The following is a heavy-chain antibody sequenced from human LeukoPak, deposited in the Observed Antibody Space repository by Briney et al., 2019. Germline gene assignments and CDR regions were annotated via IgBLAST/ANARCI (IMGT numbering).Heavy chain of an antibody. D-gene: IGHD6-19*01. V-gene: IGHV3-30*18. J-gene: IGHJ4*02. CDR2: ISYDGSNK. CDR3: AKEVSSGCSDF. Sequence: GGSLRLSCAASGFTFSSYGMNWFRQAPGKGLEWVAVISYDGSNKYSADSVKGRFTISRDNSKNTLYLQMNSLRTEDTAIYYCAKEVSSGCSDFWGQGTLVTVSS. CDR1: GFTFSSYG.